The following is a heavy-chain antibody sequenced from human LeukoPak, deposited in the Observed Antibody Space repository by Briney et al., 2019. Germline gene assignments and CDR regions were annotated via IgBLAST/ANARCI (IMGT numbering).Heavy chain of an antibody. D-gene: IGHD3-22*01. Sequence: GRSLRLSCAASGFTFDDYAMHWVRQAPGKGLEWVSGISWNSGSIGYADSVKGRFTISRDNAKNSLYLQMNSLRAEDTALYYCAKDTVEYYYDSSGYYPAPPRGMDVWGEGTTVTVSS. V-gene: IGHV3-9*01. CDR2: ISWNSGSI. CDR3: AKDTVEYYYDSSGYYPAPPRGMDV. CDR1: GFTFDDYA. J-gene: IGHJ6*04.